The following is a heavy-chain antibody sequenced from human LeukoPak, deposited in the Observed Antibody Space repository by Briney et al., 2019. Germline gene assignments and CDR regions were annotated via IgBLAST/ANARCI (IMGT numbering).Heavy chain of an antibody. CDR2: INPNSGGT. CDR1: GYTFTGYY. D-gene: IGHD3-3*01. J-gene: IGHJ6*03. CDR3: AREYYDFWSGYYKPSRYYYYMDV. V-gene: IGHV1-2*06. Sequence: ASVKVSCKASGYTFTGYYMHWVRQALGQGLEWMGRINPNSGGTSYAQKFQGRVTMTRDTSTSTVYMELSSLRSEDTAVYYCAREYYDFWSGYYKPSRYYYYMDVWGKGTTVTVSS.